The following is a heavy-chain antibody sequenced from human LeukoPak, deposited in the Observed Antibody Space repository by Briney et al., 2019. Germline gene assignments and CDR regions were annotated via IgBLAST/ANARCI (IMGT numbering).Heavy chain of an antibody. D-gene: IGHD6-13*01. V-gene: IGHV4-38-2*02. CDR3: ARAAPGSSWRDAFDI. CDR2: IYHSGST. CDR1: GYSISSGYY. J-gene: IGHJ3*02. Sequence: PSGTLSLTCTVSGYSISSGYYWGWIRQPPGKGLEGIGSIYHSGSTYYNPSLKSRVAISVDTSKNQFSLKLSSVTAADTAVYYCARAAPGSSWRDAFDIWGQGTMVTVSS.